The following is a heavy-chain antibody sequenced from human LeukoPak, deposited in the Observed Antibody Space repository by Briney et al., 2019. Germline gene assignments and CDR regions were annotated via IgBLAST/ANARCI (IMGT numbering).Heavy chain of an antibody. CDR3: ARVGGYDFWSGSPTYYFDY. CDR2: IIPIFGTA. J-gene: IGHJ4*02. CDR1: GGTFISYA. V-gene: IGHV1-69*01. Sequence: GSSVKVSCKASGGTFISYAISWVRQAPGQGLEWMGGIIPIFGTANYAQKFQGRVTITADESTSTAYMELSSLRSEDTAVYYCARVGGYDFWSGSPTYYFDYWGQGTLVTVSS. D-gene: IGHD3-3*01.